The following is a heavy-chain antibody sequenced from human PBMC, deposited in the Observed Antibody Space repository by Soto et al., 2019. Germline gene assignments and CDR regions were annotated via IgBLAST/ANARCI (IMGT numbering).Heavy chain of an antibody. J-gene: IGHJ4*02. D-gene: IGHD3-9*01. CDR3: ARGMDYDILTGYYRDY. Sequence: GASVKVSCKASGYTFTSYAISWVRQAPGQGLEWMGWINAGNGNTKYSQKFQGRVTITRDTSASTAYMELSSLRSEDTAVYYCARGMDYDILTGYYRDYWGQGTLVTVSS. CDR1: GYTFTSYA. V-gene: IGHV1-3*01. CDR2: INAGNGNT.